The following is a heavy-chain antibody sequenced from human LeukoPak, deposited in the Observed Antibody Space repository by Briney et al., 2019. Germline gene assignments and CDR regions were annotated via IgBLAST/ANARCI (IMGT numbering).Heavy chain of an antibody. J-gene: IGHJ4*02. V-gene: IGHV3-66*01. CDR1: GFIVSSNY. Sequence: PGGSLRLSCAASGFIVSSNYMSWVRQAPGKGLEWVSVIYSGGSTYYADSVKGRFTISRDNSKNTLYLQMNSLRAEDTAVYYCVGSYYLQWIDYWGQGNLVTVSS. CDR2: IYSGGST. D-gene: IGHD1-26*01. CDR3: VGSYYLQWIDY.